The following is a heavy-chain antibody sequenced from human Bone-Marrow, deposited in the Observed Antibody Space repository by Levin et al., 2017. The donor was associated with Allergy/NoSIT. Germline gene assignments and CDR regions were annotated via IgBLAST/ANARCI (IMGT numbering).Heavy chain of an antibody. V-gene: IGHV3-48*02. CDR1: GFTLSRYS. J-gene: IGHJ4*02. Sequence: GESLKISCVGSGFTLSRYSMNWVRQAPGKGLEWVSYISSRTIYYADSVKGRFTISRDNAKNSLYLQMNSLRDEDTAVYYCATFVTSGENFWGQGTLVTVSS. D-gene: IGHD3-10*01. CDR2: ISSRTI. CDR3: ATFVTSGENF.